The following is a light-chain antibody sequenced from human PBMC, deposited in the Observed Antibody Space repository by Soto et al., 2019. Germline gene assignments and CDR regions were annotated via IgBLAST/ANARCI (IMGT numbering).Light chain of an antibody. CDR1: QSVLHSSNNQNY. J-gene: IGKJ1*01. V-gene: IGKV4-1*01. CDR2: WAS. Sequence: DIVMTQSPDSLAVSLGERATINCKSSQSVLHSSNNQNYLAWYQQKPGQPPKLLIYWASTRESGVPDRFSGSGSGTDFTLTSSTLQAEDVAVYYCQQYSSTPRTFGQGTKVEIK. CDR3: QQYSSTPRT.